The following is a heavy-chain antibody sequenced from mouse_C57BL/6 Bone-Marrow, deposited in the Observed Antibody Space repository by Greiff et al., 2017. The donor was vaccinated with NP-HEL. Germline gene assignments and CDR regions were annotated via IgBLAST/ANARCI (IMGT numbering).Heavy chain of an antibody. CDR3: TPLLRGYFDV. CDR2: IDPENGDT. CDR1: GFNIKDDY. V-gene: IGHV14-4*01. D-gene: IGHD1-2*01. J-gene: IGHJ1*03. Sequence: VQLQQSGAELVRPGASVKLSCTASGFNIKDDYMHWVKQRPEQGLEWIGWIDPENGDTEYASKFQGKATITADTSSNPAYLQLSSLTSEDTAVYYCTPLLRGYFDVWGTGTTVTVSS.